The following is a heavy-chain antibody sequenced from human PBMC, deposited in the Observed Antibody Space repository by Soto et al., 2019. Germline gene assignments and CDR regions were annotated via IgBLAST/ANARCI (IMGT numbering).Heavy chain of an antibody. CDR1: GYTFTSYG. J-gene: IGHJ6*02. CDR3: ARIPYSSGWYGYYYGMDV. CDR2: ISAYNGNT. V-gene: IGHV1-18*01. Sequence: QVQLVQSGAEVKKPGASVKVSCKASGYTFTSYGISWVRQAPGQGLEWMGWISAYNGNTNYAQKLQGRVTMTTDTATSTAYMELRSRRSDDTAVYYCARIPYSSGWYGYYYGMDVWGQGTTVTVSS. D-gene: IGHD6-19*01.